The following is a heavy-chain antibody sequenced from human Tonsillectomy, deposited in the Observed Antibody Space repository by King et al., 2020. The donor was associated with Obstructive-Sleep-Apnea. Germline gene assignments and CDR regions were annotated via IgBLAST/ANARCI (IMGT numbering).Heavy chain of an antibody. Sequence: VQLVESGGGLVQPGGSLRLSCEASGFTFSSYAMNWVRQASGKGLEWVSGISGRGGSTYYADSLKGRFTISRDNSKNTMYLQMNSLRAEDTAVYYCAKDLSTATPGFFDYWGQGTLVTVSS. J-gene: IGHJ4*02. D-gene: IGHD1-26*01. V-gene: IGHV3-23*04. CDR3: AKDLSTATPGFFDY. CDR2: ISGRGGST. CDR1: GFTFSSYA.